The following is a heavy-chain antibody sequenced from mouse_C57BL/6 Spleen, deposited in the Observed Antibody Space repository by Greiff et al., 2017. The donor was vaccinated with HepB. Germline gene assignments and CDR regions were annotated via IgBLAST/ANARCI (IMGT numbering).Heavy chain of an antibody. J-gene: IGHJ2*01. V-gene: IGHV2-5*01. Sequence: VQLQESGPGLVQPSQSLSITCTVSGFSLTSYGVHWVRQSPGKGLEWLGVIWRGGSTDYNAAFMSRLSITKDNSKSQVFFKMNSLQADDTAIYYCAKKGYGSKGYFDYWGQGTTLTVSS. D-gene: IGHD1-1*01. CDR1: GFSLTSYG. CDR3: AKKGYGSKGYFDY. CDR2: IWRGGST.